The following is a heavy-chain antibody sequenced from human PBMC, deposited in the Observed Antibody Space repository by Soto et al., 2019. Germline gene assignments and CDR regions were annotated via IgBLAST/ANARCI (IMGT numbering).Heavy chain of an antibody. V-gene: IGHV3-23*01. CDR3: ERWSYFDY. CDR1: GFSFGSYA. Sequence: PGGSLRLSCAASGFSFGSYALSWVRQAPGKGLEWVSTISGSDGKTFYADSVKGRFSISRDTSQSTLYLQMNSLRADDTAMYYCERWSYFDYWGQGTRVTXS. CDR2: ISGSDGKT. J-gene: IGHJ4*02. D-gene: IGHD3-3*01.